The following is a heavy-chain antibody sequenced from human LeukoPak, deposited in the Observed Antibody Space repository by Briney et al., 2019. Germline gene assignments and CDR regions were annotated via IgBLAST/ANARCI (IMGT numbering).Heavy chain of an antibody. CDR3: ARDRLQLQS. D-gene: IGHD5-24*01. J-gene: IGHJ5*02. Sequence: KPGGSLRLSCAASGFTFSSYEMNWVRQAPGKGLEWIGYVYYSVNTNYNPSLKSRVTISVDTSKNQFSLKLSSVTAADTAVYYCARDRLQLQSWGQGTLVTVSS. CDR1: GFTFSSYE. CDR2: VYYSVNT. V-gene: IGHV4-59*01.